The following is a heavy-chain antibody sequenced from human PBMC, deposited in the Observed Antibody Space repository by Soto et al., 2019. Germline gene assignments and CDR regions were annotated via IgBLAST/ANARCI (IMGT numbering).Heavy chain of an antibody. Sequence: QITLKESGPTLVKPTQTLTLTCTFSGFSLSTGGVGVGWIRQPPGKALEWLALIYWDDDKRYSPSLKSRLTIAQDPSKNRLVLIMTNMVPVDTAPYYCAHSASPPDLEGQFYPYYYYYGLDVWGQGTTVTVSS. CDR1: GFSLSTGGVG. J-gene: IGHJ6*02. CDR3: AHSASPPDLEGQFYPYYYYYGLDV. CDR2: IYWDDDK. D-gene: IGHD1-1*01. V-gene: IGHV2-5*02.